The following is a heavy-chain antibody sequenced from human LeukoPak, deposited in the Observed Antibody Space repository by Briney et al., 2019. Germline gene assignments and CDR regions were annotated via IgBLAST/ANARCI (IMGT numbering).Heavy chain of an antibody. CDR1: GFTFSSYG. CDR3: ARAQLEYCSTTSCYVFDS. CDR2: ISWDGSDK. Sequence: PGGPLRLSCAASGFTFSSYGMHWVRQAPGKGLEWVAGISWDGSDKYYADSVKGRFTISTDISKITLYLEMNSLRADDTAMYYCARAQLEYCSTTSCYVFDSWGQGTLVTVYS. J-gene: IGHJ4*02. V-gene: IGHV3-30*19. D-gene: IGHD2-2*01.